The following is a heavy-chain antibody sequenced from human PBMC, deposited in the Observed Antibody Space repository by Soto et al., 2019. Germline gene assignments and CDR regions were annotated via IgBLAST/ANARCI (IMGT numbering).Heavy chain of an antibody. CDR3: GRDLTTYVDY. CDR1: GYSFTSYW. J-gene: IGHJ4*02. D-gene: IGHD2-8*01. Sequence: ISCKGSGYSFTSYWLSWVRQMPGKGLEWMGRIDPSDSYTNYSPSFQGHVTISADKSISTVFLQMDSLRAEDTAAYYCGRDLTTYVDYWGQGTLVTVSS. CDR2: IDPSDSYT. V-gene: IGHV5-10-1*01.